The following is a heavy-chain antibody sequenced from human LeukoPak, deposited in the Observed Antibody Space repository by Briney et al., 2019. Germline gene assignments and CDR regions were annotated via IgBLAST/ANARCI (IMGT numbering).Heavy chain of an antibody. D-gene: IGHD5-24*01. J-gene: IGHJ4*02. CDR3: ARTRDGPFAY. V-gene: IGHV3-48*03. CDR2: ISNSGSSI. Sequence: PGGSLRLSCAASGFTFSSYEMNWVRQAPGKGLEWLSHISNSGSSIQYADSVKGRFTISRDNVKNSLYLQMNSLRVEDTAVYYCARTRDGPFAYWGQGTLVTVSS. CDR1: GFTFSSYE.